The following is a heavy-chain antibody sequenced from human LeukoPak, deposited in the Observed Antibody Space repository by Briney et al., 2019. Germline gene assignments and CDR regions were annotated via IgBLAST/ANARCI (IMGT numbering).Heavy chain of an antibody. CDR1: GFTFSSYP. CDR3: ARDSFDY. V-gene: IGHV4-38-2*02. Sequence: GSLRLSCAASGFTFSSYPMSWVRQAPGKGLEWIGSIYHSGSTYYNPSLKSRVTISVDTSKNQFSLKLSSVTAADTAVYYCARDSFDYWGQGTLVTVSS. J-gene: IGHJ4*02. CDR2: IYHSGST.